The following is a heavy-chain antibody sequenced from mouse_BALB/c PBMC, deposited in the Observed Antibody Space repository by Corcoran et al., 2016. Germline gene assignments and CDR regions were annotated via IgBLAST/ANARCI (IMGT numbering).Heavy chain of an antibody. Sequence: QIQLVQSGPELRKPGETVKISCKASGYTFTNYGMNWVKQAPGKGLKWMGWINTYTGEPTYADDFKGRFAFSLETSASTASLQINNLKNEDMATYFCASTMIKGWYFDVWGAGTTVTVSS. V-gene: IGHV9-1*02. CDR1: GYTFTNYG. CDR3: ASTMIKGWYFDV. CDR2: INTYTGEP. D-gene: IGHD2-4*01. J-gene: IGHJ1*01.